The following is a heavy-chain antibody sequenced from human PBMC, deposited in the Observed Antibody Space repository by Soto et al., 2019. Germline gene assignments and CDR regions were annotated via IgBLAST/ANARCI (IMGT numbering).Heavy chain of an antibody. V-gene: IGHV1-69*13. D-gene: IGHD5-12*01. J-gene: IGHJ3*02. Sequence: GTSVKVSCKASGGTFSSYAISWVRQAPGQGLEWMGGIIPIFGTANYAQKFQGRVTITADESTSTAYMELSSLRSEDTAVYYCARGFSGTGDGYNDAFDIWGQGTMVTVSS. CDR2: IIPIFGTA. CDR3: ARGFSGTGDGYNDAFDI. CDR1: GGTFSSYA.